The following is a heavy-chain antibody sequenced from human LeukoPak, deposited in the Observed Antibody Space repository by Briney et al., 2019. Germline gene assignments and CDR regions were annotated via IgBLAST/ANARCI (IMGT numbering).Heavy chain of an antibody. D-gene: IGHD5-12*01. J-gene: IGHJ3*02. Sequence: SETLSLTCTVSGGSISSSSYYWGWIRQPPGKGLEWIGSIYYSGSTYYNPSLKSRVTISVDTSKNQFSLKLSSVTAADTAVYYCARGDSGYENRVDAFDIWGQGTMVTVSS. V-gene: IGHV4-39*07. CDR2: IYYSGST. CDR3: ARGDSGYENRVDAFDI. CDR1: GGSISSSSYY.